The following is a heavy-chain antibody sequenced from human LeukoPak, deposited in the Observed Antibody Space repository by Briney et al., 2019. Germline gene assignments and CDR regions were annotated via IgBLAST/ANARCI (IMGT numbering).Heavy chain of an antibody. CDR3: ASESYGDYSAS. CDR2: ISSSGSTI. Sequence: MSGGSLRLSCAASGFTFSDYYMSWIRQAPGKGLECVSYISSSGSTIYYADSVKGRFTISRDNAKNTLYLQMNSLRAEDTAVYYCASESYGDYSASWGQGTLVTVSS. CDR1: GFTFSDYY. J-gene: IGHJ4*02. D-gene: IGHD4-17*01. V-gene: IGHV3-11*04.